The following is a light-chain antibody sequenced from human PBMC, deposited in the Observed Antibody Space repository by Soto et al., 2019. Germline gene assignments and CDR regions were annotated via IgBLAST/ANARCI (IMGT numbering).Light chain of an antibody. CDR1: QSVSTY. Sequence: EIVLTQSPATLSLSPGERATLSCRASQSVSTYLAWYQQKPGQAPRLPIYDASNRATGTPARFSGSGSGTDFTLTISSLESEDFAVYYCQQRSNWPRTFGQGTKLEIK. J-gene: IGKJ2*01. CDR3: QQRSNWPRT. V-gene: IGKV3-11*01. CDR2: DAS.